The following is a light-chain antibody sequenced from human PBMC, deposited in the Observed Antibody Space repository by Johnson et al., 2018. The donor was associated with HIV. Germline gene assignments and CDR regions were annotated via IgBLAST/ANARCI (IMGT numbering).Light chain of an antibody. CDR1: SSNIGNNY. Sequence: QPVLTQPPSVSAAPGQKVTISCSGSSSNIGNNYVSWYQQVPGTAPKLLIYDNHKRPSGIPDRFSGSKSGTSATLGITGLQTGDEADYYCGTWDSSLTASVFGTGTKVTVL. CDR2: DNH. CDR3: GTWDSSLTASV. J-gene: IGLJ1*01. V-gene: IGLV1-51*01.